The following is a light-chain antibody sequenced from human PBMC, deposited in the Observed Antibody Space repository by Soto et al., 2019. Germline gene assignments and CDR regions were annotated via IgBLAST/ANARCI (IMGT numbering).Light chain of an antibody. J-gene: IGKJ1*01. CDR1: QSINAH. CDR3: QQYNTWLWT. V-gene: IGKV3-15*01. CDR2: GAS. Sequence: EVVMTQSPATLSVSPGERVTLSCRASQSINAHLAWYQQKPGQAPRLLIHGASTRATGIPARFSGSGFGTEFILTHSSLQSEDFAVYYSQQYNTWLWTFGLGTKVEVQ.